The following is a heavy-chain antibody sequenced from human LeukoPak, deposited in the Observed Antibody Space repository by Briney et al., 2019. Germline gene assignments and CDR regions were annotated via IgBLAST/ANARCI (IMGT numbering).Heavy chain of an antibody. V-gene: IGHV1-24*01. J-gene: IGHJ3*02. CDR1: GYPLTELS. CDR2: FDPEDGET. Sequence: ASVKVSCKVSGYPLTELSIQWVRQAPGQGLEWMGGFDPEDGETVSAQKFQGRVTMTEDTSTDTSYMELSSLRSDDTAVYYCARAGVWDSSDTSGYHNGAFDIWGQGTMVTVSS. CDR3: ARAGVWDSSDTSGYHNGAFDI. D-gene: IGHD3-22*01.